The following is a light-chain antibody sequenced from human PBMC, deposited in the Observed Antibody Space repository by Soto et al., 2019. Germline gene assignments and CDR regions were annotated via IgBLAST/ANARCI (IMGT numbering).Light chain of an antibody. CDR3: QQYGSSHT. J-gene: IGKJ2*01. V-gene: IGKV3-20*01. CDR1: QSVSSSY. CDR2: GAS. Sequence: EIVLTQSPGTLSLSPGERATLSCRASQSVSSSYLAWYQQKPGQTPRLLIYGASSRATGIPDRFSGTGSGTDFPLTISRLEPEYFAVYYCQQYGSSHTFCQGTKLEIK.